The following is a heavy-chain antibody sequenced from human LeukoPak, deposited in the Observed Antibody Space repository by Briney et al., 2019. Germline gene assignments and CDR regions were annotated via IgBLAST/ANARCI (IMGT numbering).Heavy chain of an antibody. CDR1: GFTFSSYW. CDR2: IKQDGSEK. J-gene: IGHJ4*02. Sequence: PGGSLRLSCAASGFTFSSYWMSWVRQAPGKGLEWVANIKQDGSEKYYVDSVKGRFTISRDNAKNSLYLQMNSLRAEDTAVYYCARDLEYYYDSSGYYLLDYWGQGTLVTVSS. D-gene: IGHD3-22*01. V-gene: IGHV3-7*01. CDR3: ARDLEYYYDSSGYYLLDY.